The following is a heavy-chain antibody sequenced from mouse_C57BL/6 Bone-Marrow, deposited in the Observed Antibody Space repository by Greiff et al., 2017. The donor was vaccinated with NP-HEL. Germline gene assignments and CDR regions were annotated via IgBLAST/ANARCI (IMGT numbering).Heavy chain of an antibody. D-gene: IGHD1-1*01. V-gene: IGHV1-81*01. CDR3: ARYTTVVARDY. CDR1: GYTFTSYG. CDR2: IYPRSGNT. J-gene: IGHJ2*01. Sequence: VQLVESGAELARPGASVKLSCKASGYTFTSYGISWVKQRTGQGLEWIGEIYPRSGNTYYNEKFKGKATLTADKSSSTAYMELRSLTSEDSAVYFCARYTTVVARDYWGQGTTLTVSS.